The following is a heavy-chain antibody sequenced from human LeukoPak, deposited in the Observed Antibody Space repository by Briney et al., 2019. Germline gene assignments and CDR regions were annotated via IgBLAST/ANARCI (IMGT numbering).Heavy chain of an antibody. CDR1: GYTLTELS. J-gene: IGHJ4*02. CDR3: ATDRQENTSGYYHVDY. Sequence: ASVKVSCKVSGYTLTELSMHWVRQAPGKGLEWTGGFDPEDGETIYAQKFQGRVTMTEDTSTDTAYMELSSLRSEDTAVYYCATDRQENTSGYYHVDYWGQGTLVTVSS. CDR2: FDPEDGET. D-gene: IGHD3-22*01. V-gene: IGHV1-24*01.